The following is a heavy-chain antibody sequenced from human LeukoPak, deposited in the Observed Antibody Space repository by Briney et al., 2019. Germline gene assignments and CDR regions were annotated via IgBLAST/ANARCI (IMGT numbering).Heavy chain of an antibody. CDR3: ARQIYSSGWSNFDY. CDR1: GGAISSYY. V-gene: IGHV4-59*08. CDR2: IYDSGST. D-gene: IGHD6-19*01. J-gene: IGHJ4*02. Sequence: PSETLSLTFTVSGGAISSYYWSWIRQPPGKALEWIGYIYDSGSTNCNPSLKSRVTISGDTSKNQFSLKLRSVTAADTAVYYCARQIYSSGWSNFDYWGQGTLVTVSS.